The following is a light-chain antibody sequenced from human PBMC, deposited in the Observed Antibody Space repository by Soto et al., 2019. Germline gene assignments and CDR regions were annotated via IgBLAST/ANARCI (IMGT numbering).Light chain of an antibody. Sequence: EVVMTQSPATLSVSSGERATLSCRASQTVSTNLAWYQQKPGQAPRVLIFGASTRATGIPARFSGSGSGTEFTLTISSLQSEDFAVYYCQQYHKWPPFTFGQGTKLEIK. J-gene: IGKJ2*01. V-gene: IGKV3-15*01. CDR1: QTVSTN. CDR2: GAS. CDR3: QQYHKWPPFT.